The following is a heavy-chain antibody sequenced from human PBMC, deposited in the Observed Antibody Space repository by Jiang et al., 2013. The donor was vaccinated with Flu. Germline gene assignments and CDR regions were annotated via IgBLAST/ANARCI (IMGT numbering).Heavy chain of an antibody. CDR2: IKQDGSEK. CDR1: GFTFSSYW. J-gene: IGHJ5*02. V-gene: IGHV3-7*01. CDR3: ARGTSNTFDP. D-gene: IGHD6-6*01. Sequence: RLSCAASGFTFSSYWMSWVRQAPGMGLEWVANIKQDGSEKNYVGAVRGRFTISRDNAKNSLFLQMNSLRAEDTAVYYCARGTSNTFDPWGQGILVTVSS.